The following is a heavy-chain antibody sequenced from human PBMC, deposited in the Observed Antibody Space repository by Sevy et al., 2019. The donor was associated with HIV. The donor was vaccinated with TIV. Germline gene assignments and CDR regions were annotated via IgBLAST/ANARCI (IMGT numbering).Heavy chain of an antibody. CDR2: INWNGGST. J-gene: IGHJ6*02. CDR1: GFTFSSHF. D-gene: IGHD1-26*01. V-gene: IGHV3-20*04. Sequence: GGSLRLSCVASGFTFSSHFMTWVRQAPGKGLEWVSGINWNGGSTGYADSVKGRFTISRDNAKNSLYLQMNSLRAEDTALYYCARDMVSGSYYNYYYGMDVWGQGTTVTVSS. CDR3: ARDMVSGSYYNYYYGMDV.